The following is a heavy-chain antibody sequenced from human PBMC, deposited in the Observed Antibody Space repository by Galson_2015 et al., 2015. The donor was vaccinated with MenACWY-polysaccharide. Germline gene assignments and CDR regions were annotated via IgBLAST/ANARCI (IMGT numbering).Heavy chain of an antibody. V-gene: IGHV4-39*07. D-gene: IGHD3-10*01. J-gene: IGHJ5*02. CDR3: ARDSHYYGSGSFGWFDP. Sequence: SETLSLTCTVSGGSISRTSHYWGWVCQPPGKGLEWIGSIYDSGTTYYNPFLKGRVTISIDTSKNQFSLNVTSVTAADTAVYFCARDSHYYGSGSFGWFDPWGQGILVPVSS. CDR2: IYDSGTT. CDR1: GGSISRTSHY.